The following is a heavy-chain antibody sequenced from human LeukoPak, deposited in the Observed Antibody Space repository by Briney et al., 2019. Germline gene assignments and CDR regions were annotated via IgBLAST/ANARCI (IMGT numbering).Heavy chain of an antibody. CDR2: MNPNSGNT. D-gene: IGHD6-6*01. CDR3: ARSVSEYSSSFDY. J-gene: IGHJ4*02. CDR1: GYTFTSYD. Sequence: ASVKVSCKASGYTFTSYDINWVRQATGQGLEWMGWMNPNSGNTGYAQKFQGRVTITRNTSISTAYMELSSLRSEDTAVYYCARSVSEYSSSFDYWPQGNLVTVSS. V-gene: IGHV1-8*03.